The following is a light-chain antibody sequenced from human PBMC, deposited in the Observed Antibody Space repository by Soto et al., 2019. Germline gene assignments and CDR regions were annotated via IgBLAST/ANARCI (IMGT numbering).Light chain of an antibody. J-gene: IGLJ3*02. V-gene: IGLV6-57*03. CDR2: EDN. CDR3: QSYDDSHQV. CDR1: SGNIASNY. Sequence: NFMLTQPHSVSESPGKTVTISCTRSSGNIASNYVQWYQQRPGSAPTTVIYEDNQRPSGVPDRFSGSIDSSSNSAALTISGLKTEDEADYYCQSYDDSHQVFCGGTKLTVL.